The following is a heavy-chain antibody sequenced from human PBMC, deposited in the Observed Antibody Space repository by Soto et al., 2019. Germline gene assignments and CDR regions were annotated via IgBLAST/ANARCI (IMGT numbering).Heavy chain of an antibody. Sequence: EVQLVESGGGLVQPGGSLRLSCAASGFTVSSKYMSWVRQAPGKGLEWVSLIQSGGNTYYADSVKGRFTISRDSSKNMWNLKMDSLRAEDTAVYYWAGDDIRCSGGRWYGVDMDVWGNGTTVTVSS. D-gene: IGHD2-15*01. CDR3: AGDDIRCSGGRWYGVDMDV. V-gene: IGHV3-66*01. CDR1: GFTVSSKY. J-gene: IGHJ6*03. CDR2: IQSGGNT.